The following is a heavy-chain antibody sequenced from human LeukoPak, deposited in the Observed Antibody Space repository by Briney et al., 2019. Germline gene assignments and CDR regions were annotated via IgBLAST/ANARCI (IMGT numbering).Heavy chain of an antibody. Sequence: GGSLRLSCAASGFTFSPLGMNWVRQAPGRGLEWVSYISSGSSTTYYADSVRGRFTISRDNAKNSLYLQVNSLRDEDTAVYYCARGRGLTLSYHYFDYWGQGTLVTVSS. J-gene: IGHJ4*02. D-gene: IGHD3-10*01. CDR1: GFTFSPLG. CDR2: ISSGSSTT. CDR3: ARGRGLTLSYHYFDY. V-gene: IGHV3-48*02.